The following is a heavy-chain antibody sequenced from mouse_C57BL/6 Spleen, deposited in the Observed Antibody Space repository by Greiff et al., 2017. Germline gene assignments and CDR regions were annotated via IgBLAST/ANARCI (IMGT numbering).Heavy chain of an antibody. Sequence: VQLQQPGAELVKPGASVKVSCKASGYTFTSYWMHWVKQRPGQGLEWIGRIHPSDSDTNYNQKFKGKATLTVDKSSSTAYMQISSLTSEDSAVYYCAIRATGTPPMDYWGQGTSVTVSS. CDR1: GYTFTSYW. J-gene: IGHJ4*01. CDR3: AIRATGTPPMDY. V-gene: IGHV1-74*01. D-gene: IGHD4-1*01. CDR2: IHPSDSDT.